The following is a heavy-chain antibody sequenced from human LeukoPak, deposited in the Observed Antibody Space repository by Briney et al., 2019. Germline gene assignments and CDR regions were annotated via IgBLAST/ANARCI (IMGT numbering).Heavy chain of an antibody. CDR3: ARPRGDLWSGYDY. CDR1: GGSISSYY. J-gene: IGHJ4*02. CDR2: TYYSGST. Sequence: PSETLSLTCTVSGGSISSYYWSWIRQSPGRGLEWIGNTYYSGSTLYNPSLKSRVTISVDTSKNQFSLRLTSVTAADTAVYYCARPRGDLWSGYDYWGQGVLVTVSP. D-gene: IGHD3-3*01. V-gene: IGHV4-59*08.